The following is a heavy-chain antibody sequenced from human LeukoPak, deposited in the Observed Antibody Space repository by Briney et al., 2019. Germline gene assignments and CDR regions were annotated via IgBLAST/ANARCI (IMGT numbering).Heavy chain of an antibody. Sequence: GGSLRLSCAASGFTFSSYGMHWVRQAPGKGLEWVAVISYDGSNKYYADSVKGRFTISRDNSKNTLYLQMNSLRAEDTAVYYCLPYGSGSYYYYWGQGTLVTVSS. D-gene: IGHD3-10*01. CDR2: ISYDGSNK. CDR3: LPYGSGSYYYY. V-gene: IGHV3-30*03. J-gene: IGHJ4*02. CDR1: GFTFSSYG.